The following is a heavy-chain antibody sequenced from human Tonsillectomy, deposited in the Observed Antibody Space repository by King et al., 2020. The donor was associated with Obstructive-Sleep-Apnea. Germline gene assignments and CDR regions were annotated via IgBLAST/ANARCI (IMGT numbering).Heavy chain of an antibody. Sequence: VQLVESGGGLVQPGGSLRLSCAASGFTFSSYAMSWVRQAPGKGLEWVSAISGSGGSTYYADSVKARFTISRDNSKNTLYLQMNSLRAEDTAVYYCAKAAPKANYDFWSGYYTFDYWGQGTLVTVSS. CDR2: ISGSGGST. CDR1: GFTFSSYA. J-gene: IGHJ4*02. V-gene: IGHV3-23*04. D-gene: IGHD3-3*01. CDR3: AKAAPKANYDFWSGYYTFDY.